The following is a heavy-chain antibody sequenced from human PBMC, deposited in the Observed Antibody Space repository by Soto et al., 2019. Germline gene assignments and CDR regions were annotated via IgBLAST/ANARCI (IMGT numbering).Heavy chain of an antibody. CDR3: ASARYEYVWGSYRADGMDV. V-gene: IGHV4-34*01. CDR1: GGSFSGYY. CDR2: INHSGST. Sequence: QVQLQQWGAGLLKPSETLSLTCAVYGGSFSGYYWSWIRQPPGKGLEWIGEINHSGSTNYNPSLRSRVTIAVDTSKNQLYLKLSSVAAADAAVYYCASARYEYVWGSYRADGMDVWGEGTTVTVSS. J-gene: IGHJ6*04. D-gene: IGHD3-16*02.